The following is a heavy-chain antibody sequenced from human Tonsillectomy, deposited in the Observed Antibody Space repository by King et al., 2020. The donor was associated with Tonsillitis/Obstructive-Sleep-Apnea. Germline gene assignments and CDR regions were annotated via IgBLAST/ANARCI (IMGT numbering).Heavy chain of an antibody. CDR1: GFTFSSYW. V-gene: IGHV3-74*01. J-gene: IGHJ6*03. CDR2: IKSDGSRT. Sequence: VQLVESGGGLVQPGGSLRLSCAASGFTFSSYWMHWVRQVPGKGLVLVSRIKSDGSRTDYADSVKGRFTISRDNAKNTLYLQMNSLRAEHTAVYYCARVPRTGYYYYMDVWGKGTTVTVSS. D-gene: IGHD3/OR15-3a*01. CDR3: ARVPRTGYYYYMDV.